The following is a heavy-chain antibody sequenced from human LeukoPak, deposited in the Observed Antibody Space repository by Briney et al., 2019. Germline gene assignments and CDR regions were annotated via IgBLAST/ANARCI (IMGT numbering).Heavy chain of an antibody. Sequence: PSETLSLTCTVSGGSLSSYYWSWIRQPPGKGLEWIGYIFYSGSTNYNPSLTSRVTISVDTSKNQFSLKLSSVTAADTAVYHCARLYGNFVLDYWGQGILVTVSS. J-gene: IGHJ4*02. CDR2: IFYSGST. D-gene: IGHD4-11*01. CDR3: ARLYGNFVLDY. V-gene: IGHV4-59*08. CDR1: GGSLSSYY.